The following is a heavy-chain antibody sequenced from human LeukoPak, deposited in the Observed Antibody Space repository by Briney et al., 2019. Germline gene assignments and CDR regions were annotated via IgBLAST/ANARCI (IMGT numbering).Heavy chain of an antibody. Sequence: SETLSLTCAVYGGSFSGYYWSWIRQPPGKGLEWIGEINYSGSTNYNPSLKSRVTISVDTSKNQLSLKLSSVTAADTAVYYCARHVYGSGSYYHYYYYMDVWGKGTTVTISS. J-gene: IGHJ6*03. D-gene: IGHD3-10*01. CDR1: GGSFSGYY. CDR2: INYSGST. CDR3: ARHVYGSGSYYHYYYYMDV. V-gene: IGHV4-34*01.